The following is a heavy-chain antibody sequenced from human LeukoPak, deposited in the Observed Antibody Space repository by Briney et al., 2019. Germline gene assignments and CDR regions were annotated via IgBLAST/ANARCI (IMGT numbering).Heavy chain of an antibody. J-gene: IGHJ4*02. D-gene: IGHD3-3*02. V-gene: IGHV3-20*04. Sequence: GGSLRLSCATSGFTFVDYGLSWVRRAPGQGLEWLCAINYNGAITDYADSVKGRFTISRDNAKNSLYLRMDSLRAEDTALYYCARDRLGPSFSVSHFDLWGQGTLVTVSS. CDR3: ARDRLGPSFSVSHFDL. CDR2: INYNGAIT. CDR1: GFTFVDYG.